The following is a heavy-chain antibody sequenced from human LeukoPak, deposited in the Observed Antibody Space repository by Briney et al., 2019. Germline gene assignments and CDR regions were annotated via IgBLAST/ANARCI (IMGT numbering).Heavy chain of an antibody. V-gene: IGHV4-34*01. D-gene: IGHD3-22*01. CDR3: ARHRPSGYYYDSSGSRFDY. J-gene: IGHJ4*02. CDR1: GGSFSCYY. CDR2: INHSGST. Sequence: SETLSLTCAVHGGSFSCYYWSWIRQPPGKGLERIGEINHSGSTNYNPSLKSRVTISVDTSKNQFSLKLSSVTAADTAVYYCARHRPSGYYYDSSGSRFDYWGQGTLVTVSS.